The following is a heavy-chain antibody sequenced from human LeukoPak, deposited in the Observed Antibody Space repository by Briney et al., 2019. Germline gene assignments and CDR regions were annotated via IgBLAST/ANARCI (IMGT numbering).Heavy chain of an antibody. D-gene: IGHD6-13*01. J-gene: IGHJ4*02. V-gene: IGHV6-1*01. CDR3: ARDPSSSTPRGPYPLFDY. CDR2: TYYRSKWYN. Sequence: SQTLSLTCAISGDSVSSNSAAWNWIRQSPSRGLEWLGRTYYRSKWYNDYAVSVKSRITINPDTSKNQFSLQLNSVTPEGTAVYYCARDPSSSTPRGPYPLFDYWGQGTLVTVSS. CDR1: GDSVSSNSAA.